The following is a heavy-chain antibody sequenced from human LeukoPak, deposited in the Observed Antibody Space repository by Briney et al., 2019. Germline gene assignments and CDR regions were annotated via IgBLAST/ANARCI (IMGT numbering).Heavy chain of an antibody. CDR3: ARVDPRDYYYYYYMEV. J-gene: IGHJ6*03. CDR1: GCSISSGYY. V-gene: IGHV4-61*01. Sequence: KPSETLSLTCTVSGCSISSGYYWSWIRQPPGKGPEWIGYIYYSGSTNYNPSLKSRVTISVDTSKNQFSLKLSSVTAADTAVYYCARVDPRDYYYYYYMEVWGKGTTVTVSS. CDR2: IYYSGST.